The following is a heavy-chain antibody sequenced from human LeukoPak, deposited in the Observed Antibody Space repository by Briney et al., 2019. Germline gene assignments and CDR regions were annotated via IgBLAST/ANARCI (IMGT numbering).Heavy chain of an antibody. V-gene: IGHV3-23*01. CDR2: IGGSDTST. J-gene: IGHJ5*02. D-gene: IGHD3-10*01. Sequence: PGGSLRLSCAASGFSVSSYGMTWVRQAPGKGLGWVSAIGGSDTSTYYADSVKGRFTISRDHSKNTLYLQMYSLRAEDSAVYYCARGAEYDGSGSYYDGNWFDPWGQGTLVTVSS. CDR3: ARGAEYDGSGSYYDGNWFDP. CDR1: GFSVSSYG.